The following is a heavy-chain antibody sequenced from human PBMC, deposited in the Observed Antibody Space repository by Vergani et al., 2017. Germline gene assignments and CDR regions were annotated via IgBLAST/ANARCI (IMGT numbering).Heavy chain of an antibody. D-gene: IGHD3-22*01. CDR3: ARAPTHYYASSGYYYGTFDY. Sequence: QVQLQESGPGLVKPSQTLSLTCTVSGGSISSGGYYWSWIRPHPGKGLEWIGYIYYSGSTYYNPSLKSRVTISVDTSKNQFSLKLSSVTAADTAVYYCARAPTHYYASSGYYYGTFDYWGQGTLVTVSS. J-gene: IGHJ4*02. CDR2: IYYSGST. CDR1: GGSISSGGYY. V-gene: IGHV4-31*03.